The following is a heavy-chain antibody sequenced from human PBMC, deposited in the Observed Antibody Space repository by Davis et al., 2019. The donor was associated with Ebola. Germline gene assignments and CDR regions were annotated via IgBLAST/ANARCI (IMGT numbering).Heavy chain of an antibody. CDR3: ARRGSIAAFFDY. CDR1: GFTFSSYS. Sequence: GGSLRLSCAASGFTFSSYSMNWVRQAPGKGLEWVSSISSSSSYIYYADSVKGRLTISRDNAKNSLYLQMNSLRAEDTAVYYCARRGSIAAFFDYWGQGTLVTVSS. V-gene: IGHV3-21*01. CDR2: ISSSSSYI. D-gene: IGHD6-6*01. J-gene: IGHJ4*02.